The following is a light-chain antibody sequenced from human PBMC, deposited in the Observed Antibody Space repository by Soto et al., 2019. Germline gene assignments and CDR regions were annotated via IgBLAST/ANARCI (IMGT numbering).Light chain of an antibody. CDR1: RTDVADGYDY. J-gene: IGLJ1*01. V-gene: IGLV2-14*03. CDR2: GVS. Sequence: QSALTQPASVSGSPGQSIAISCTGVRTDVADGYDYVSWYQQHPGQAPQLIIYGVSNRPSGVSDRFSGSKSGNTASLTISGLQAEDEAEYYCTSYSSGTPFHVFRTGTKVTVL. CDR3: TSYSSGTPFHV.